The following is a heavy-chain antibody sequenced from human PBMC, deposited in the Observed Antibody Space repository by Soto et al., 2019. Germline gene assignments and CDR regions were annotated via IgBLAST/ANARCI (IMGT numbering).Heavy chain of an antibody. CDR1: GYTFTGYY. CDR2: INAGNGNT. J-gene: IGHJ3*02. D-gene: IGHD6-13*01. Sequence: ASVKVSCKASGYTFTGYYMHWVRQAPGQRLEWMGWINAGNGNTKYSQKFQGRVTITRDTSASTAYMELSSLRSEDTAVYYCARDVLISWDDAFDIWGQGTMVTVSS. CDR3: ARDVLISWDDAFDI. V-gene: IGHV1-3*01.